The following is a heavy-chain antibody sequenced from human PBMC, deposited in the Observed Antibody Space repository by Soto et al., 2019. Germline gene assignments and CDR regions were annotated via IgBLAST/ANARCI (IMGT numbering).Heavy chain of an antibody. V-gene: IGHV1-46*03. CDR1: GYTFTSYY. Sequence: ASVKVSCKASGYTFTSYYMHWVRQAPGQGLEWMGIINPSGGSTSYAQKFQGRVIMTRDTSTSTVYMELSSLRSEDTAVYYCATQGFCTNGVCYDFDNWGQGTLVTVS. D-gene: IGHD2-8*01. CDR3: ATQGFCTNGVCYDFDN. J-gene: IGHJ4*02. CDR2: INPSGGST.